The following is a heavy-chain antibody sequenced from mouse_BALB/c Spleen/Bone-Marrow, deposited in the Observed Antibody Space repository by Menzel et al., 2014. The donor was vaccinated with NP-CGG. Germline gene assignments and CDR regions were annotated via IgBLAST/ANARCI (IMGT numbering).Heavy chain of an antibody. CDR3: ASPYGYEDYSAMDY. Sequence: QVHVKQSGAELAKPGASVKMSCKASGYTFTSYWMHWVKQRPGQVLEWIGYINPSTGYTEYNLKFKDKATLTADKSSSTAYIHLSSLTSEDSAVYYCASPYGYEDYSAMDYWGQGTSVTVSS. CDR2: INPSTGYT. CDR1: GYTFTSYW. D-gene: IGHD1-2*01. J-gene: IGHJ4*01. V-gene: IGHV1-7*01.